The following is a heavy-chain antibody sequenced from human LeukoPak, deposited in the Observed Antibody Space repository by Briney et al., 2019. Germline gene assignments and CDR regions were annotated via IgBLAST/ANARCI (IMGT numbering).Heavy chain of an antibody. CDR2: ISSSSSYI. CDR3: ARDPAKGGYSYGTYAFDI. D-gene: IGHD5-18*01. Sequence: GGSLRLSCAASGFTFSSYSTNWVRQAPGKGLEWVSSISSSSSYIYYADSVKGRFTISRDNAKNSLYLQMNSLRAEDTAVYYCARDPAKGGYSYGTYAFDIWGQGTMVTVSS. J-gene: IGHJ3*02. V-gene: IGHV3-21*01. CDR1: GFTFSSYS.